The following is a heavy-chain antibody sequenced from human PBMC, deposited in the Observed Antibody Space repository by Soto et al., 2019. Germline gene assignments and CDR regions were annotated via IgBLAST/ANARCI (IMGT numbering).Heavy chain of an antibody. J-gene: IGHJ3*02. V-gene: IGHV1-18*01. CDR1: GYTFTNYG. Sequence: VQLVQSGVEVKKPGASVKVSCKASGYTFTNYGISWVRQAPGQGLEWMGWINTCNGNTNYAQKVQGRVTMTTETSTSTAYMELRSLRSDDTAVYYCARDLLYSTRSTVRFDIWGQGTMLTVSS. CDR3: ARDLLYSTRSTVRFDI. D-gene: IGHD6-13*01. CDR2: INTCNGNT.